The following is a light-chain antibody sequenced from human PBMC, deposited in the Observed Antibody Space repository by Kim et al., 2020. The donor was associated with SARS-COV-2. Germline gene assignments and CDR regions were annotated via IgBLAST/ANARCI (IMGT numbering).Light chain of an antibody. CDR3: QVWISVSDYYV. Sequence: APGKTATITCGGDDIGSKSVHWYQQKTGQAPVLVIYDDRRRPSGIPERFSGSNSGNTASLIISRVEAGDEADYYCQVWISVSDYYVFGAGTKVTVL. CDR1: DIGSKS. V-gene: IGLV3-21*01. CDR2: DDR. J-gene: IGLJ1*01.